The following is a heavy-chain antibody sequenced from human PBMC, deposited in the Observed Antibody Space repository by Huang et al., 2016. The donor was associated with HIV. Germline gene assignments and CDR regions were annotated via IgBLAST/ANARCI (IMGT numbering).Heavy chain of an antibody. V-gene: IGHV4-34*01. CDR3: ARGPDYYDSSGREAFDI. D-gene: IGHD3-22*01. J-gene: IGHJ3*02. CDR1: GGSFSGYY. Sequence: QVQLQQWGAGLLKPSETLSLTCAVYGGSFSGYYWSWIRQPPGKGLEWIGEINHSGSTNYHPSLKSRVTISVDTSKTQFSLKLNSGTAADTAVYYCARGPDYYDSSGREAFDIWGQGTMVTVSS. CDR2: INHSGST.